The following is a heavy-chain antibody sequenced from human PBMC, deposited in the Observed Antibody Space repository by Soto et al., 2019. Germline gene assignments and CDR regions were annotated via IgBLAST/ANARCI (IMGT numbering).Heavy chain of an antibody. V-gene: IGHV1-2*02. J-gene: IGHJ6*02. CDR1: GYNFTGYY. CDR3: ARDLYDSSGAWYYYYYGMDV. Sequence: ASVKFSWKASGYNFTGYYMHRVRQAPGQGLEWMGWINPTSGGTNYAQKFQGRVTMTRDTSISTAYMELSRLRSDDTAVYYCARDLYDSSGAWYYYYYGMDVWGQGTTVTVSS. D-gene: IGHD3-22*01. CDR2: INPTSGGT.